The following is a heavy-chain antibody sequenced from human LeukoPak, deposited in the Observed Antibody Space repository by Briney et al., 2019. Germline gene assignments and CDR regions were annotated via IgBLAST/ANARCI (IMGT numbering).Heavy chain of an antibody. J-gene: IGHJ4*02. D-gene: IGHD6-19*01. CDR1: GDSLSRHF. V-gene: IGHV4-4*09. Sequence: SETLSLTCSVSGDSLSRHFWSWIRQPPGKGLEWIGFIFGSGGTNYDPSLRSRVTISEDTSKNLFYLKLTSVTAADTAAYYCARNVGWYTHDSWGQGTLVTVSS. CDR3: ARNVGWYTHDS. CDR2: IFGSGGT.